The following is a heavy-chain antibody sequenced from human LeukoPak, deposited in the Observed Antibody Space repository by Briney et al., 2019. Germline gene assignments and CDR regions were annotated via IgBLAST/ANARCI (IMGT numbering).Heavy chain of an antibody. CDR1: GFTFGTSY. D-gene: IGHD2-8*02. J-gene: IGHJ4*02. CDR2: IKPDGSEK. Sequence: GGSLRLSCAASGFTFGTSYMSWVRQAPGGGLECVSKIKPDGSEKFYVDSVKGRFTISRDNAKNSLYLQMNSLRVEDTAVYYCASYLYWWSDLGYWGQGTLVTVSS. CDR3: ASYLYWWSDLGY. V-gene: IGHV3-7*01.